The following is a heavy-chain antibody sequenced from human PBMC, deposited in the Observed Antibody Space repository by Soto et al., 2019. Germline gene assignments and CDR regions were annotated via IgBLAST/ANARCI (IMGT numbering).Heavy chain of an antibody. V-gene: IGHV3-7*05. Sequence: EVQLVESGGGLVQPGGSLRLSCEASGFTFTNYWMGWVRQAPGKGLEWVANIKHDGTEKSSVDSVKGRFTISRDNTKNSLYLQMISLGVEDTAVYYCARASRGFDYWGQGTLVTVSS. CDR3: ARASRGFDY. CDR2: IKHDGTEK. CDR1: GFTFTNYW. J-gene: IGHJ4*02.